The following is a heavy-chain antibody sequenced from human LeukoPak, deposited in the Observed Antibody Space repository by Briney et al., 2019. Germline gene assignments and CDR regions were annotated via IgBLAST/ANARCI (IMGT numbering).Heavy chain of an antibody. J-gene: IGHJ3*02. CDR1: GFTSSSYA. CDR3: ARDFFVGYYYDSSLSEAFDI. Sequence: GGSLRLSCAASGFTSSSYAMHWVRQAPGKGLEWVAVIPYDGSNKYYADSVKGRFTISRDNSKNTLYLQMNSLRAEDTAVYYCARDFFVGYYYDSSLSEAFDIWGQGTMVTVSS. V-gene: IGHV3-30-3*01. CDR2: IPYDGSNK. D-gene: IGHD3-22*01.